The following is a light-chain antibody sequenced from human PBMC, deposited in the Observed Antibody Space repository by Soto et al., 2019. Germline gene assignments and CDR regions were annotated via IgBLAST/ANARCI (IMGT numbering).Light chain of an antibody. J-gene: IGKJ3*01. CDR1: QTINNY. V-gene: IGKV1-39*01. CDR3: QQDLRPPLT. CDR2: AAS. Sequence: SQMTQSPSSLSASIGDKVTITSRASQTINNYLNWYQHKPGKAPKFLIYAASSLQSGVPSRFSGSASGTDFTLTISSLQPEDFATYYCQQDLRPPLTFGPGTKVDI.